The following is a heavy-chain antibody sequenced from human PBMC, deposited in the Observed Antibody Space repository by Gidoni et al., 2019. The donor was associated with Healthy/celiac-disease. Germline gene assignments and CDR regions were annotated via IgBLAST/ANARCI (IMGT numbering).Heavy chain of an antibody. J-gene: IGHJ6*02. CDR2: ISSSGSTI. Sequence: QVQLVESGGGLVKPGGSLRLSCAASGFTFSDYYMSWIRQAPGKGLEWVSYISSSGSTIYYADSVKGRFTISRDNAKNSLYLQMNSLRAEDTAVYYCARDDVWDSSSSVGYYYYGMDVWGQGTTVTVSS. D-gene: IGHD6-6*01. CDR3: ARDDVWDSSSSVGYYYYGMDV. V-gene: IGHV3-11*01. CDR1: GFTFSDYY.